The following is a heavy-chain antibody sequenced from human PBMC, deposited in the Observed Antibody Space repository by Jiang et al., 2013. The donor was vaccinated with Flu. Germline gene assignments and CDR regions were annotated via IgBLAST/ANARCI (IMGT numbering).Heavy chain of an antibody. D-gene: IGHD3-9*01. Sequence: LLKPSETLSLTCTVSGGSISSSSYYWGWIRQPPGKGLEWIGRIYDSGNTHYSPSLKSRVTVSEDTSKNQFSLKLSSVTAADTAVYYCARQTLDNYFDSWGQGTLVTVSS. CDR1: GGSISSSSYY. V-gene: IGHV4-39*01. CDR3: ARQTLDNYFDS. J-gene: IGHJ4*02. CDR2: IYDSGNT.